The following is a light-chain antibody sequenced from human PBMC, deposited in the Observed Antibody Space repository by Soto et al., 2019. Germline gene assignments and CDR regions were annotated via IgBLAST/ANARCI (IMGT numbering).Light chain of an antibody. CDR1: SGHNNYI. CDR3: ETWDRTTVV. J-gene: IGLJ2*01. V-gene: IGLV4-60*02. CDR2: LEASGRF. Sequence: QSVLTQSSSASASLGSLVKLTCTLSSGHNNYIIAWHQQQPGKAPRYLMKLEASGRFTKGSGVPDRIAGSTSGADRYLTISNLQFEDEADYYCETWDRTTVVFGGGTKLTVL.